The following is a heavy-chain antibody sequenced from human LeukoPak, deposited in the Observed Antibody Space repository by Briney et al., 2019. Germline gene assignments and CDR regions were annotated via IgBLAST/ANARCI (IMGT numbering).Heavy chain of an antibody. D-gene: IGHD3-10*01. J-gene: IGHJ6*03. CDR3: ARGTAGSGRKYYYYYYYMDV. V-gene: IGHV4-39*07. Sequence: SETLSLTCTVSGDSISSSSYYWGWIRQPPGKGLEWIGEINHSGSTNYNPSLKSRVTISVDTSKNQFSLKLSSVTAADTAVYYCARGTAGSGRKYYYYYYYMDVWGKGTTVTISS. CDR1: GDSISSSSYY. CDR2: INHSGST.